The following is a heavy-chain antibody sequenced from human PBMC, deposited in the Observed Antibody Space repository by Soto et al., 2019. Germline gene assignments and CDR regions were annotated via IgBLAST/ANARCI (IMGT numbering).Heavy chain of an antibody. J-gene: IGHJ6*02. D-gene: IGHD3-9*01. V-gene: IGHV1-69*13. CDR1: GGTFSSYA. Sequence: ASVKVSCKASGGTFSSYAISWVRQAPGQGLEWMGGIIPIFGTANYAQKFQGRVTITADESTSTAYMELNSLRAEDTAVYYCAKDHYDILTGSPDYYYYGMDVWGQGTTVTVSS. CDR3: AKDHYDILTGSPDYYYYGMDV. CDR2: IIPIFGTA.